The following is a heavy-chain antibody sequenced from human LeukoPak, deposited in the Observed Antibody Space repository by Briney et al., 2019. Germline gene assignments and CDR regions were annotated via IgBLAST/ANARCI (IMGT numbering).Heavy chain of an antibody. Sequence: ASVKVSCEASGYIFSNYGISWVRQAPGQGLEWMGWISVYNGNVKYAEKFQGRVTMTTDTSASTAYMELRSLSSDDTAVYYCARAFDYWGQGTLVTVSS. CDR2: ISVYNGNV. J-gene: IGHJ4*02. CDR3: ARAFDY. V-gene: IGHV1-18*01. CDR1: GYIFSNYG.